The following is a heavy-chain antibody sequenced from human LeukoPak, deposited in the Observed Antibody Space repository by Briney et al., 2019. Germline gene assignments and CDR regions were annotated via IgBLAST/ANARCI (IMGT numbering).Heavy chain of an antibody. D-gene: IGHD3-9*01. J-gene: IGHJ4*02. CDR1: GYTFTGYY. Sequence: GASVKVSCKASGYTFTGYYMHWVRQAPGQGLEWMGWINPNSGGTNYAQKFQGRVTMTRDTSISTAYMELSRLRSDDTAVYYCERVFDWLPYYFDYWGQGTLVTVSS. CDR2: INPNSGGT. CDR3: ERVFDWLPYYFDY. V-gene: IGHV1-2*02.